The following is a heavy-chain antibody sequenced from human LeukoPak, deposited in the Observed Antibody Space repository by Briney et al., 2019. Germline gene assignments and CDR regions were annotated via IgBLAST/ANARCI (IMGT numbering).Heavy chain of an antibody. CDR3: ATESPIRNRYYYYMDV. CDR2: FDPEDGET. CDR1: GYTLTELS. V-gene: IGHV1-24*01. Sequence: GASVKVSCKVSGYTLTELSMHWVRQAPGKGLEWMGGFDPEDGETIYAQKFQGRVTMTEDTSTDTAYMELSSLRSEDTAVYYCATESPIRNRYYYYMDVWGKGTMVTVSS. D-gene: IGHD1-14*01. J-gene: IGHJ6*03.